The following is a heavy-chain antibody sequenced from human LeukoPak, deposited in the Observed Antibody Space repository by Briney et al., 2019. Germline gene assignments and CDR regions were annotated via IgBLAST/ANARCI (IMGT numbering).Heavy chain of an antibody. J-gene: IGHJ3*02. CDR2: ISGSGGST. Sequence: GGSLRLSCAASGFTFDDYAMHWVRQVPGKGLEWVSGISGSGGSTYYADSVKGRFTISRDNSKNTLYLQMNSLRAEDTAVYYCAKGRSGTTGAFDIWGQGTMVTVSS. D-gene: IGHD1-7*01. V-gene: IGHV3-23*01. CDR3: AKGRSGTTGAFDI. CDR1: GFTFDDYA.